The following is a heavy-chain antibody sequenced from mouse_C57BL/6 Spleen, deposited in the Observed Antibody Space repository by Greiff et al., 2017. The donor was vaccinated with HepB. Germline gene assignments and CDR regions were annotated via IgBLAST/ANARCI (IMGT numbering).Heavy chain of an antibody. V-gene: IGHV1-80*01. J-gene: IGHJ2*01. CDR3: ARSDGYDGYFDY. Sequence: VQLQQSGAELVKPGASVKISCKASGYAFSSYWMNWVKQRPGKGLEWIGQIYPGDGDTNYNGKFKGKATLTADKSSSTAYMQLSSLTSEDSAVYFCARSDGYDGYFDYWGQGTTLTVSS. CDR1: GYAFSSYW. CDR2: IYPGDGDT. D-gene: IGHD2-2*01.